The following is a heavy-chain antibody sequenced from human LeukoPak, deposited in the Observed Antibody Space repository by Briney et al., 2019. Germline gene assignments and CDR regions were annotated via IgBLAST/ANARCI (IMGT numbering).Heavy chain of an antibody. D-gene: IGHD4-17*01. V-gene: IGHV3-74*01. CDR3: ARLREGDYHFDY. CDR1: GFTFSSYW. Sequence: GGSLRLSCAASGFTFSSYWMHWVRQAPGKGLVWVSRINGDGSRTTYADSVKGRFTISRDNAKNTLYLQMNSLRAEDTAVYYCARLREGDYHFDYWGQGTLVTVSS. CDR2: INGDGSRT. J-gene: IGHJ4*02.